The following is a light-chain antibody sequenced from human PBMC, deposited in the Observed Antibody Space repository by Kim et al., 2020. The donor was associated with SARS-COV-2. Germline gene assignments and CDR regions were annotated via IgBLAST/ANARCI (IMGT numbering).Light chain of an antibody. V-gene: IGLV2-11*01. CDR1: SSDVGGYNY. CDR2: DVS. CDR3: CSYAGSYTFWV. Sequence: QSALTQPRSVSVSPGQSVTISCTGTSSDVGGYNYVSWYQQHPGKAPKLMIYDVSKRPSGVPDRFSGSKSGNTASLTISGLQAEDEADYYCCSYAGSYTFWVFGGGTQLTVL. J-gene: IGLJ3*02.